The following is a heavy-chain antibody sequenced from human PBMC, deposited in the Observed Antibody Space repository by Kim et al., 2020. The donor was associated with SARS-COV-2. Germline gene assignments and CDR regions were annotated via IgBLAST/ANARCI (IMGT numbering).Heavy chain of an antibody. V-gene: IGHV3-30*01. CDR3: ARDQAPQWLVYFFVS. D-gene: IGHD6-19*01. J-gene: IGHJ4*02. Sequence: SVRRRFTISTDNSKNTLYLRMDSLRAGDTAVYYCARDQAPQWLVYFFVSWGQGTLVTVSS.